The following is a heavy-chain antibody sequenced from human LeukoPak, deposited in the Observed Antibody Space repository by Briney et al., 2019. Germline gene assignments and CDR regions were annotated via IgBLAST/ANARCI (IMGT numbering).Heavy chain of an antibody. CDR3: ARGSVEMATVTYFDY. V-gene: IGHV1-69*06. D-gene: IGHD5-24*01. J-gene: IGHJ4*02. CDR2: TIPIFGTA. Sequence: SVKVSCKASGYTFTSYGISWVRQAPGQGLEWMGGTIPIFGTANYAQKFQGRVTITADKSTSTAYMELSSLRSEDTAVYYCARGSVEMATVTYFDYWGQGTLVTVSS. CDR1: GYTFTSYG.